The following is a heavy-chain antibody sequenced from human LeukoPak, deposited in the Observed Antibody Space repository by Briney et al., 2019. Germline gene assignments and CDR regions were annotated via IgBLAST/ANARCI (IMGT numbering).Heavy chain of an antibody. CDR2: INWNGGST. D-gene: IGHD3-10*01. CDR3: ASYYGSGKSNWFDP. J-gene: IGHJ5*02. Sequence: GGSLRLSCAGSGFIFSSYGMSWVRQAPGKGLEWVSGINWNGGSTGYADSVKGRFTISRDNSKNTLYLQMNSLRAEDTAVYYCASYYGSGKSNWFDPWGQGTLVTVSS. CDR1: GFIFSSYG. V-gene: IGHV3-23*01.